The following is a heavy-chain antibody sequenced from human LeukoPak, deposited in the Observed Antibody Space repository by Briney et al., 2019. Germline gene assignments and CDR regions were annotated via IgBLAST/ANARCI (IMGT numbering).Heavy chain of an antibody. V-gene: IGHV7-4-1*02. D-gene: IGHD2-2*01. Sequence: ASVKVSCKASGYIFTSYAMNWVRQAPGQGLEWMGWINTNTGNPTYAQGFTGRFVFSLDTSVSTAYLQISSLKAEDTAVYYCARNQGSGIVVVPAALWGQGTLVTVSS. CDR3: ARNQGSGIVVVPAAL. CDR2: INTNTGNP. CDR1: GYIFTSYA. J-gene: IGHJ4*02.